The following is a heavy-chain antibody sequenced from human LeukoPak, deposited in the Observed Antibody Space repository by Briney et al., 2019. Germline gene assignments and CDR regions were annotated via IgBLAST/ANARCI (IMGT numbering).Heavy chain of an antibody. D-gene: IGHD2-2*01. Sequence: GGSLRLSCAASGFTFSSYAMSWVRQAPGKGLEWVSYISSSGSTIYYADSVKGRFTISRDNAKNSLYLQMNSLRAEDTAVYYCARGPPIVVVPASVDVWGKGTTVTVSS. CDR2: ISSSGSTI. CDR3: ARGPPIVVVPASVDV. V-gene: IGHV3-48*03. J-gene: IGHJ6*04. CDR1: GFTFSSYA.